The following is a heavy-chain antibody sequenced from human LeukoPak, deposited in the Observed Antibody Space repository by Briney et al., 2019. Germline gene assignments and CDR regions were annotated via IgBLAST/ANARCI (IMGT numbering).Heavy chain of an antibody. D-gene: IGHD7-27*01. CDR2: ISSFSGTI. Sequence: TGGSLRLSCVASGITFSIYSMNWVRQAPGKGLEWVSYISSFSGTINYADSVKGRFTISRDNAKNSLYLQMNSLRAEDTAVYYCAREEGGKLGIDYYFDYWGQGTLVTVSS. V-gene: IGHV3-48*01. J-gene: IGHJ4*02. CDR3: AREEGGKLGIDYYFDY. CDR1: GITFSIYS.